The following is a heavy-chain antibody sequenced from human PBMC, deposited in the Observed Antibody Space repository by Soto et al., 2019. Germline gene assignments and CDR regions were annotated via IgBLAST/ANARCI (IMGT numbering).Heavy chain of an antibody. CDR3: VKSGLFETSGYHHRPFDA. V-gene: IGHV3-23*01. Sequence: SRESSWITVSDEALKKVRQAPGKGLEQVAVISGSANRAYYADSVKGRVTIARDNSNSTLFLQMNSLRAEDTAVYYFVKSGLFETSGYHHRPFDAW. D-gene: IGHD3-22*01. CDR2: ISGSANRA. CDR1: WITVSDEA. J-gene: IGHJ3*01.